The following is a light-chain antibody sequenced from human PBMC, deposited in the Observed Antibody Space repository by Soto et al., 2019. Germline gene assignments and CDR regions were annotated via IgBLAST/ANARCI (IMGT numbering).Light chain of an antibody. CDR1: QSISTW. J-gene: IGKJ4*01. CDR3: QQYNTSPLT. Sequence: DIPMTQSPSTLSASVGDRVTITCRASQSISTWLAWYQQKPGKAPKLLIYKASNLEGGVPSRFSGSGSGTEFPTTISSLQADDFATYYCQQYNTSPLTFGGGTTVEIK. CDR2: KAS. V-gene: IGKV1-5*03.